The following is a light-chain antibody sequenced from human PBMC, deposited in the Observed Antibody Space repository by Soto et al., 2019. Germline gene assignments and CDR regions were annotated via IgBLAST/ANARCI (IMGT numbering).Light chain of an antibody. Sequence: EVVLTQSPVTLSVSPGDRATLSCRASQTVNNRYLAWYQQRPGQAPRLLIYGASSRATGIPDRFSGSGSGTDFTLTITRLESEDFAVYFCQQFDSSPVTFGGGTKVEIK. J-gene: IGKJ4*01. CDR1: QTVNNRY. V-gene: IGKV3-20*01. CDR2: GAS. CDR3: QQFDSSPVT.